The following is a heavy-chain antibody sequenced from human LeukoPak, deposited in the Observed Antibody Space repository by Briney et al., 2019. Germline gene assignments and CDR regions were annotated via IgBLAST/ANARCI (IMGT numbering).Heavy chain of an antibody. J-gene: IGHJ3*02. CDR2: IYHSGST. V-gene: IGHV4-38-2*01. CDR1: GYSISSGYY. Sequence: SETLSLTCAVSGYSISSGYYWGWIRQPPGKGLEWIGSIYHSGSTYYNPSLKSRVTISVDTSKNQFSLKLSSVTAADTAVYYCAIIIIDIVATPGAFDIWGQGTMVTVSS. D-gene: IGHD5-12*01. CDR3: AIIIIDIVATPGAFDI.